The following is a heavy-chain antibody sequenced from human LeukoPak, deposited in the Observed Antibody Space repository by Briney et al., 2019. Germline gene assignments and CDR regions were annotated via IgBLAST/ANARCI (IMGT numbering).Heavy chain of an antibody. CDR1: GYPFTTYG. J-gene: IGHJ4*02. CDR3: ARDVPDFWSGFDH. D-gene: IGHD3-3*01. CDR2: ISGNDGDT. Sequence: ASVKVSCKVSGYPFTTYGLSWVRQAPGQGLEWMGQISGNDGDTTYAQKFQGRVTMTTDTGTTTAYMELTSLTSDDTAVYYCARDVPDFWSGFDHWGQGTLVTVSP. V-gene: IGHV1-18*01.